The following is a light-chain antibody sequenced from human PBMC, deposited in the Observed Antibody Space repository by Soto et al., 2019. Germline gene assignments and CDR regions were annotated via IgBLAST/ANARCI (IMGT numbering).Light chain of an antibody. J-gene: IGKJ4*01. CDR1: QGINNY. CDR2: AAS. Sequence: DVQLTQSPSSLSASVGDRVTIACRASQGINNYLAWYQQKSGKVPNLLIYAASTLQSGVPSRFSGSGSGTDFTLTISSLRPEDAATYYCQKFNSVPTFGGGTKVEI. V-gene: IGKV1-27*01. CDR3: QKFNSVPT.